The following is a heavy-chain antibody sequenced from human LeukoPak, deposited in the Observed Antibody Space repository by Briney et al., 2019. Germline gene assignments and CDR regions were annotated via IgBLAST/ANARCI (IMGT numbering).Heavy chain of an antibody. CDR3: ANIGSSTFGSTGF. CDR2: VSNSGDTT. CDR1: GFTFSTYG. J-gene: IGHJ4*02. Sequence: GGSLRLSCVASGFTFSTYGMIWVRQAPGKGPEWVSLVSNSGDTTDYADSVKGRFTISRDNSKNTLYLQMDSLRAEDTAAYYCANIGSSTFGSTGFWGQGTLVTVSS. V-gene: IGHV3-23*01. D-gene: IGHD3-16*01.